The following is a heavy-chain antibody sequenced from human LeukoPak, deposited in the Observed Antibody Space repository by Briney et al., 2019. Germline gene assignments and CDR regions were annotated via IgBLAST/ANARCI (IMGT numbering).Heavy chain of an antibody. CDR3: TTDRDNCGGNCYPGFPFDY. J-gene: IGHJ4*02. CDR2: IKKKAKDGTT. Sequence: GRSLRLSCAASAFNFNNAWMTWVRQAPGSGLGWMGRIKKKAKDGTTDYAAHVKDKFTNSRYDSKTTLYLQIITLKAEDTAVYYCTTDRDNCGGNCYPGFPFDYWGQGTLITVSS. CDR1: AFNFNNAW. V-gene: IGHV3-15*01. D-gene: IGHD2-21*01.